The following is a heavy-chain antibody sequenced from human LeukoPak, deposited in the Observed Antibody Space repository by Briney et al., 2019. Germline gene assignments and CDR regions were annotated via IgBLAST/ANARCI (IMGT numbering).Heavy chain of an antibody. J-gene: IGHJ5*02. CDR1: GGSISSYY. CDR2: IYYGGSN. D-gene: IGHD2-8*01. Sequence: PSETLSLTCTASGGSISSYYWSWIRQPPGKGLEWIGYIYYGGSNNYNHSLKSRVTISVDTSKNQFSLKLSSVTAADTAVYYCARDGGSCTNGVCYAFDPWGQGTLVTVSS. CDR3: ARDGGSCTNGVCYAFDP. V-gene: IGHV4-59*01.